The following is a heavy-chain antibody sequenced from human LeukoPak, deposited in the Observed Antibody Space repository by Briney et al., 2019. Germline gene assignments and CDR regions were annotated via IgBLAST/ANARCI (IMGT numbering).Heavy chain of an antibody. V-gene: IGHV4-59*08. CDR1: GGSISSYY. D-gene: IGHD5-12*01. CDR2: IYYSGST. J-gene: IGHJ5*02. CDR3: ARHKGGYSGYDLHKWFDP. Sequence: PSETLSLTCTVSGGSISSYYWSWIRQPPGKGLEWIGHIYYSGSTNYNPSLKSRVTISVDTSKNQFSLKLSSVTAADTAVYYCARHKGGYSGYDLHKWFDPWGQGTLVTVSS.